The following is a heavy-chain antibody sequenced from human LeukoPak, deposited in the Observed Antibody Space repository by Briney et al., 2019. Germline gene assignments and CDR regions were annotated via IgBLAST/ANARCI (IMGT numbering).Heavy chain of an antibody. V-gene: IGHV3-48*04. Sequence: QSGGSLRLSCAASEFTFSSYNMNWVRQAPGKGLEWVSYISSSSSTIYYADSVKGRFTISRDNAKNSLYLQMNSLRAEDTAVYYCAGTYSGYEYSPLYYFDYWGQGTLVTVSS. D-gene: IGHD5-12*01. CDR2: ISSSSSTI. CDR3: AGTYSGYEYSPLYYFDY. CDR1: EFTFSSYN. J-gene: IGHJ4*02.